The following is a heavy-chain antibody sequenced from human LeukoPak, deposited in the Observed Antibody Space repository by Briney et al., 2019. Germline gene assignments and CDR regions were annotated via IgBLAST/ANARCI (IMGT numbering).Heavy chain of an antibody. CDR2: ISGCGGST. J-gene: IGHJ4*02. D-gene: IGHD3-22*01. Sequence: GGSLRLSCAASGFTFSSYAMSWVRQAPGKGLEWVSAISGCGGSTYYADSVKGRFTISRDNSKNTLYLQMNSLRAEDTAVYYCAESGYYYDSSGYYFDYWGQGTLVTVSS. V-gene: IGHV3-23*01. CDR3: AESGYYYDSSGYYFDY. CDR1: GFTFSSYA.